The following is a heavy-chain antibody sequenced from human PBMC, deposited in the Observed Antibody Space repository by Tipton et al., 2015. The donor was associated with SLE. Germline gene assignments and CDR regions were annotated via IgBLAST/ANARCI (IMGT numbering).Heavy chain of an antibody. V-gene: IGHV4-39*07. CDR1: GDSISSSTYNY. CDR3: ARDGWLQLFDY. CDR2: ISQSGTT. J-gene: IGHJ4*02. D-gene: IGHD5-18*01. Sequence: TLSLTCTVSGDSISSSTYNYWGWIRQPPGKGLDWIGEISQSGTTNYNPSLKSRVSISGDTSKNQFSLKLSSVTAADTAVYYCARDGWLQLFDYWGQGTLVTVSP.